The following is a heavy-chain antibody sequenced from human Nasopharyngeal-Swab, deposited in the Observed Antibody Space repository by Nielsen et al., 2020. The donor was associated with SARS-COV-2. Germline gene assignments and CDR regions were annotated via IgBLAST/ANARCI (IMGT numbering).Heavy chain of an antibody. V-gene: IGHV3-23*01. J-gene: IGHJ4*02. CDR1: GFTFSSYA. CDR2: VSGSGGGT. Sequence: GGSLRLSCAASGFTFSSYAIAWVRQTPGKGLEWVSTVSGSGGGTFYADSVKGRFAISRDNSENTLNLLMNSLRAEDTAVYYCARCASPSWRYFDSWGQGTLVTVSS. CDR3: ARCASPSWRYFDS. D-gene: IGHD2-2*01.